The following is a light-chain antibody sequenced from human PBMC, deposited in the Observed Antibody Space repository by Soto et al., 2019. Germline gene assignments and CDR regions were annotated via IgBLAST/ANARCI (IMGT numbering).Light chain of an antibody. V-gene: IGKV1-9*01. Sequence: IQLTQSPSSLSASVGDRVTITCRASQGISSYLAWYQQKPGKAPELLIYAASTLQSGVPSRFSGSGSGTDFTLTISCLQSEDFATYYCQQYYSFPWTFGQGTRLEIK. CDR3: QQYYSFPWT. CDR1: QGISSY. J-gene: IGKJ5*01. CDR2: AAS.